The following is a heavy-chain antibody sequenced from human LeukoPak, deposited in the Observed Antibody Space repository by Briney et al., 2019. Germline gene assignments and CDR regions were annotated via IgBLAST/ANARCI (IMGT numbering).Heavy chain of an antibody. CDR3: ARYPLPIDYGDYGGDDAFDI. J-gene: IGHJ3*02. CDR2: ISSSSSTI. Sequence: PGGSLRLSCAASGFTFSSYAMSWVRQAPGKGLEWVSYISSSSSTIYYADSVKGRFTISRDNAKNSLYLQMNSLRDEDTAVYYCARYPLPIDYGDYGGDDAFDIWGQGTMVTVSS. CDR1: GFTFSSYA. V-gene: IGHV3-48*02. D-gene: IGHD4-17*01.